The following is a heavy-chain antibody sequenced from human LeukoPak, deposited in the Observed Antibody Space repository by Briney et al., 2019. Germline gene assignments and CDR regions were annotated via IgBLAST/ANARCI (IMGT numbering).Heavy chain of an antibody. V-gene: IGHV3-23*01. J-gene: IGHJ4*02. Sequence: GGSLRLSCAVSGFPFIIGNHAMSWVRQAPGKGLEWVSTISGSGDSTYYADSVKGRFIISRDNSKNTLYLQMNSLRAEDTAVYYCARGAGELLGGRLDYWGQGTLVTVSS. D-gene: IGHD1-26*01. CDR3: ARGAGELLGGRLDY. CDR1: GFPFIIGNHA. CDR2: ISGSGDST.